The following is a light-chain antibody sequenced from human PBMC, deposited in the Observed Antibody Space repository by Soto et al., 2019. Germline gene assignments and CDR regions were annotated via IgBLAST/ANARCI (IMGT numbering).Light chain of an antibody. V-gene: IGLV1-44*01. CDR2: SNN. Sequence: QSALAQPPSASGTPGQRVTISCSGSSSNIGSRAVNWYQQLPGTAPKLPIYSNNQRPSGVPDRFSGSKSGTSASLAISGLQSEDEADYHCATWDDSVSGYVFGTGTKVTVL. J-gene: IGLJ1*01. CDR1: SSNIGSRA. CDR3: ATWDDSVSGYV.